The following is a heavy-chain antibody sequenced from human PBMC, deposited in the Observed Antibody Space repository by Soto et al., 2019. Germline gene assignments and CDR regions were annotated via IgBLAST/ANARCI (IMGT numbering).Heavy chain of an antibody. V-gene: IGHV4-31*03. D-gene: IGHD3-22*01. CDR1: GGSISSGGYY. Sequence: SETLSLTCTVSGGSISSGGYYWSWIRQHPGKGLEWIGYIYYSGSTYYNPSLKSRVTISVDTSKNQFSLKLSSVTAADTTVYYCARDRDYYDSSGYPYYWGQGTLVTVSS. CDR3: ARDRDYYDSSGYPYY. CDR2: IYYSGST. J-gene: IGHJ4*02.